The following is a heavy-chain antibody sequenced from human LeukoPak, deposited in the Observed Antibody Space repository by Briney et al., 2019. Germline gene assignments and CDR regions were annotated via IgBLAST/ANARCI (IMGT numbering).Heavy chain of an antibody. CDR1: GDSVSSNIAA. CDR3: ARISQASRGFI. V-gene: IGHV6-1*01. Sequence: SQTLSLTCAISGDSVSSNIAAWGWIRQSPSRGLEWLGRTYYRSKWYNDYAVSVQSRIIISPDTSKNQFSLQLNSVTPEDTAVYYCARISQASRGFIWGQGTMVTVSS. J-gene: IGHJ3*02. CDR2: TYYRSKWYN.